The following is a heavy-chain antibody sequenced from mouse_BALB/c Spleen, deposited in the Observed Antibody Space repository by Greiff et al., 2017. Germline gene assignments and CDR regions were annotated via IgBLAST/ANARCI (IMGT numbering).Heavy chain of an antibody. Sequence: EVQGVESGPGLVKPSQSLSLTCTVTGYSITSDYAWNWIRQFPGNKLEWMGYISYSGSTSYNPSLKSRISITRDTSKNQFFLQLNSVTTEDTATYYCARRDYYGSSSYAMDYWGQGTSVTVSS. V-gene: IGHV3-2*02. J-gene: IGHJ4*01. D-gene: IGHD1-1*01. CDR1: GYSITSDYA. CDR3: ARRDYYGSSSYAMDY. CDR2: ISYSGST.